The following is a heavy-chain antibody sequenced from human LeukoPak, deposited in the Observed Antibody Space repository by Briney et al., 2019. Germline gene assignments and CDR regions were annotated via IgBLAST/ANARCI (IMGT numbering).Heavy chain of an antibody. CDR1: GGSVSSSDSY. V-gene: IGHV4-39*01. CDR3: ARRGLVVVPL. J-gene: IGHJ4*02. CDR2: IYYGGTS. Sequence: SETLSLTCTVSGGSVSSSDSYWVWVRQPPGKGLEWVGGIYYGGTSYSNPSLKSRLTISADTSKNQFSLHLTSVTAADTAVYYCARRGLVVVPLWGQGILVTVSS. D-gene: IGHD2-21*01.